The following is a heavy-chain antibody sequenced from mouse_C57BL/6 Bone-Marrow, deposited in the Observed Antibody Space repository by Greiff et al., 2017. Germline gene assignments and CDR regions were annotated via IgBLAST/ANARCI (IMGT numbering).Heavy chain of an antibody. CDR1: GYTFTSYS. CDR2: INPSSGYT. Sequence: VQLQESGAELARPGASVKMSCKASGYTFTSYSMHWVKQRPGQGLEWIGYINPSSGYTKYNQKFKDKATLTADKSSSAAYMQLSSLTSEDSAVYYCAREGRVARDYWGQGTTVTVAS. CDR3: AREGRVARDY. V-gene: IGHV1-4*01. D-gene: IGHD1-1*01. J-gene: IGHJ4*01.